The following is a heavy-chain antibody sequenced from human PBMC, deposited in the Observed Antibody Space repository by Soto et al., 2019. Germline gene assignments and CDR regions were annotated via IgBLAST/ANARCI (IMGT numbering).Heavy chain of an antibody. J-gene: IGHJ6*01. D-gene: IGHD3-22*01. Sequence: EVQLVESGGGLVQPGGSLKLSCAASGFTFSGSAMHWVRQASGKGLEWVGRIRSKANSYATAYAASVKGRFTISRDESKNTAYLQMNSLKTEDTAVYYCTRPVAYYYDGMDVWGQGTTVTVSS. CDR2: IRSKANSYAT. V-gene: IGHV3-73*02. CDR3: TRPVAYYYDGMDV. CDR1: GFTFSGSA.